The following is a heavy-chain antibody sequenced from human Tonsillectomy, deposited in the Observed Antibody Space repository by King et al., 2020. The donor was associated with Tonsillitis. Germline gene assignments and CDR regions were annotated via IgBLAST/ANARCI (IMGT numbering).Heavy chain of an antibody. CDR1: GGSISSSSYY. CDR3: ASQRTNHYYYYGMDV. CDR2: ISYSGST. V-gene: IGHV4-39*07. J-gene: IGHJ6*02. Sequence: QLQESGPGLVKPSETLSLTCSVSGGSISSSSYYWGWIRQPPGKGLEWIGNISYSGSTYYNPSLKSRVTISVDTSKNQFSLKLSSVTAADTAVYYCASQRTNHYYYYGMDVWGQGTTVAVSS. D-gene: IGHD6-25*01.